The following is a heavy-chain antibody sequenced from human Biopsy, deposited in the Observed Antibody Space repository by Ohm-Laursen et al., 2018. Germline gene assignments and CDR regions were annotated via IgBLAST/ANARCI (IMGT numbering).Heavy chain of an antibody. Sequence: GTLSLTCTVSGGSISSDYWSWIRQTPGKGLEWIGYIYYSGSTNYNPSLKGRVTISVDTSKNQFSLRLNSVTAADTAVYYCARATNSTGWPYYYFYGMDVWGQGTTVTVSS. D-gene: IGHD2/OR15-2a*01. CDR2: IYYSGST. CDR1: GGSISSDY. V-gene: IGHV4-59*01. CDR3: ARATNSTGWPYYYFYGMDV. J-gene: IGHJ6*02.